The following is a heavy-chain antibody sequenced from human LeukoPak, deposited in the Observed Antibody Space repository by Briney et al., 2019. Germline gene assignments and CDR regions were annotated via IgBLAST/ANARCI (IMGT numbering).Heavy chain of an antibody. CDR3: ARAIWYGSGTTAFDY. J-gene: IGHJ4*02. V-gene: IGHV4-4*07. CDR1: GGSISSYY. Sequence: SETLSLTCTVSGGSISSYYWSWIRQPAGKGLEWIGRIYNSGSTNYNTNYNPSLSSSVTMSVDTSKKQFPLKLNSVTAADTAVYYCARAIWYGSGTTAFDYWGQGTLVTVSS. CDR2: IYNSGST. D-gene: IGHD3-10*01.